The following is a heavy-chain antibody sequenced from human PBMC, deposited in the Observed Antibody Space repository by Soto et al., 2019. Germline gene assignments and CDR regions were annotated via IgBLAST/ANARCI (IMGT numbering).Heavy chain of an antibody. J-gene: IGHJ5*02. CDR2: INGDGSNT. V-gene: IGHV3-74*01. D-gene: IGHD4-17*01. CDR3: VRSMTTLTIDWLAP. Sequence: EVQLVESGGGLVQRGGSLRLSCAASGFTFSDYWMHWVRQAPGKGPVWLSSINGDGSNTNHAHFVKGRFTISRDNAKNTLYLQINSLRAEETAVYYCVRSMTTLTIDWLAPWGRGTQVTVSS. CDR1: GFTFSDYW.